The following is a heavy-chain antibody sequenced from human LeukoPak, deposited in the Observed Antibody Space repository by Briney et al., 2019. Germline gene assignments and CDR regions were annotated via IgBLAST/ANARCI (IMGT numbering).Heavy chain of an antibody. D-gene: IGHD3-22*01. CDR1: GFTFSRYW. V-gene: IGHV3-74*01. CDR3: ARVSYYYDSSTYAFDI. Sequence: GGSLRLSCAASGFTFSRYWMHWIRQAPGKGLVWVSRVSGDGRTTPYADSVRGRLTISRDNARNTMYLLMNSLRPEDTAVYYCARVSYYYDSSTYAFDIWGQGTTVIVSS. J-gene: IGHJ3*02. CDR2: VSGDGRTT.